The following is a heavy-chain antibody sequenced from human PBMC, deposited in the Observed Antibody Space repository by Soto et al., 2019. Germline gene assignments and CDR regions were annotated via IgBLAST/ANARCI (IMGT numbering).Heavy chain of an antibody. CDR3: ATSLQLPLGVDV. Sequence: GASVKVSCKVSGYTLSELSIHWVRQAPGQGLEWMGSFDPEDGERIDTQKFQGRVTMTGDTSTDTAYMELSSLRSEDTAVYYCATSLQLPLGVDVWGQGTTVTVSS. CDR1: GYTLSELS. V-gene: IGHV1-24*01. J-gene: IGHJ6*02. CDR2: FDPEDGER. D-gene: IGHD1-7*01.